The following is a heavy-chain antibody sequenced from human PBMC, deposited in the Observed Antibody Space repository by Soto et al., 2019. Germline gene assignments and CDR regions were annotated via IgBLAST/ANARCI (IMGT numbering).Heavy chain of an antibody. D-gene: IGHD2-2*01. V-gene: IGHV3-33*01. CDR1: GFTFSNYG. CDR2: IWYDGSNK. CDR3: ARGTGQLHYYGMDV. J-gene: IGHJ6*02. Sequence: GGSLRLSCAASGFTFSNYGMHWVRQAPDKGLEWVAVIWYDGSNKYYADSVKGRFTISRDNSKNTLYLQMNSLRAEDTAVYYCARGTGQLHYYGMDVWGQGTTVTVSS.